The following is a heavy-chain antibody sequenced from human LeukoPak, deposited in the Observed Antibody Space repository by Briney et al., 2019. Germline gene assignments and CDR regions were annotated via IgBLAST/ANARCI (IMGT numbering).Heavy chain of an antibody. CDR2: IRPDGRET. CDR3: ASLTLFDY. D-gene: IGHD2-15*01. CDR1: GFTFTNHW. Sequence: GGSLRLSCAASGFTFTNHWMHWVRQAPGKGLVWVSRIRPDGRETNHADSVKGRFTISRDNAKNSLYLQMNSLRAEDTAVYYCASLTLFDYWGQGTLVTVSS. V-gene: IGHV3-74*01. J-gene: IGHJ4*02.